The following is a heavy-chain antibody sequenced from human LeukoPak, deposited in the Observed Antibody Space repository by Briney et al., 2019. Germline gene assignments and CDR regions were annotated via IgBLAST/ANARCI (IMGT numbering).Heavy chain of an antibody. CDR2: MNPHSGNT. CDR3: AREVATRRTTVILDAFDI. Sequence: GASVKVPCKPSGYTFTSYDINWVRQATGQGLGWMGGMNPHSGNTGCAQNFQGRVTMSDNTSISTAYMELSSLRSDDAAVYYCAREVATRRTTVILDAFDIWGQGTMVTVSS. D-gene: IGHD4-17*01. J-gene: IGHJ3*02. V-gene: IGHV1-8*01. CDR1: GYTFTSYD.